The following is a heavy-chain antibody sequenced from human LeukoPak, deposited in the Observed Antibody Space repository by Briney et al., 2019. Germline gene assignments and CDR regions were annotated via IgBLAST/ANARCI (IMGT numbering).Heavy chain of an antibody. CDR3: AKEGTAQISTWYDY. V-gene: IGHV3-30*18. CDR1: GFTFSNYG. CDR2: ISYEGKSQ. J-gene: IGHJ4*02. Sequence: GGSLRLSCATSGFTFSNYGMHWVRQAPGMGLEWVAVISYEGKSQYYADSVRGRFTISRDNSKNTLYLQMNSMRGEDAAVYYCAKEGTAQISTWYDYWGQGTLVTVSS. D-gene: IGHD6-13*01.